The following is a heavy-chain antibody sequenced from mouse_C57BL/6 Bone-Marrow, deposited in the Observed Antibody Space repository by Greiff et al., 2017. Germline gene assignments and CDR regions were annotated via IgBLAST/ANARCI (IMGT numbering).Heavy chain of an antibody. V-gene: IGHV1-80*01. CDR2: IYPGDGDT. J-gene: IGHJ3*01. D-gene: IGHD1-1*01. CDR1: GYAFSSSW. CDR3: ARGLRSFAY. Sequence: QVQLQQSGAELVKPGASVKISCKASGYAFSSSWMNWVKQRPGKGLEWIGQIYPGDGDTTYTGKFKGKATLTADKSSSTAYMQLSSLTSEDSAVYFCARGLRSFAYWGQGTLVTVSA.